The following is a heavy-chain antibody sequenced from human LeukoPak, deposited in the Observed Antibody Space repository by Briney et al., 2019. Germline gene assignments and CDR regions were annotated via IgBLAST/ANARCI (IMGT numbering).Heavy chain of an antibody. CDR1: GFTISSYD. D-gene: IGHD3-10*02. CDR2: ISSSGSTI. CDR3: AELGITMIGGV. J-gene: IGHJ6*04. V-gene: IGHV3-48*03. Sequence: GASLRLSCAASGFTISSYDMNWVCQAPGKGLEWVSYISSSGSTIYYADSVKGRFTISRDNAKNSLYLQMNSLRAEDTAVYYCAELGITMIGGVWGKGTTVTISS.